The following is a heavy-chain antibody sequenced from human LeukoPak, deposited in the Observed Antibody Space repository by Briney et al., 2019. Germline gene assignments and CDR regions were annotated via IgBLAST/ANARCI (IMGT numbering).Heavy chain of an antibody. J-gene: IGHJ4*02. D-gene: IGHD1-1*01. Sequence: ASVKVSCKASGYTFTNYVMHWVRRAPGQGPEWMGWINVGNGDTEYSQKFQGRVTIARDTSASTASMELSSLRSEDTAVYYCARDRGGTGDFDYWGQGILVTVSS. CDR2: INVGNGDT. CDR3: ARDRGGTGDFDY. CDR1: GYTFTNYV. V-gene: IGHV1-3*01.